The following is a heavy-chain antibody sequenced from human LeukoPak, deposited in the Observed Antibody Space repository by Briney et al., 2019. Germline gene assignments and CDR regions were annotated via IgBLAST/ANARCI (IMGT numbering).Heavy chain of an antibody. Sequence: SVKVSCKASGGTFSSYAISWVRQAPGQGLEWMGRIIPILGIANYAQKFQGRVTITADKSTSTAYMELSSLRSEDTAVYYCASISGYYYDSSGYIFDYWGQGTLVTVSS. J-gene: IGHJ4*02. CDR3: ASISGYYYDSSGYIFDY. CDR1: GGTFSSYA. V-gene: IGHV1-69*04. D-gene: IGHD3-22*01. CDR2: IIPILGIA.